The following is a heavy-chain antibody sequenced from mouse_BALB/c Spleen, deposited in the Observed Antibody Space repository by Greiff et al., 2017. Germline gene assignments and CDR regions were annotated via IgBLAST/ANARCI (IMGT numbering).Heavy chain of an antibody. V-gene: IGHV5-17*02. CDR2: ISSGSSTI. Sequence: EVQLVESGGGLVQPGGSRKLSCAASGFTFSSFGMHWVRQAPEKGLEWVAYISSGSSTIYYADTVKGRFTISRGNPKNTLFLQMTSLRSEDTAMYYYARSLSTMVTFDAMDYWGQGTSVTVSS. D-gene: IGHD2-2*01. CDR3: ARSLSTMVTFDAMDY. CDR1: GFTFSSFG. J-gene: IGHJ4*01.